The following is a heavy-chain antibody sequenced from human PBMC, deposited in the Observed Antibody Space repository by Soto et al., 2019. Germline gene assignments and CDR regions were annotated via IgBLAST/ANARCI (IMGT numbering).Heavy chain of an antibody. CDR1: GFTFSSYA. J-gene: IGHJ1*01. Sequence: QVQLVESGGGVVQPGRSLRLSCAASGFTFSSYAMHWVRQAPGKGLEWVAVISYDGSNKYYADSVKGRFTISRDNSKNTLYLQMNSRRAEDKAVYYCARDASGSYYVAHFQHWGQGTLVTVSS. CDR2: ISYDGSNK. CDR3: ARDASGSYYVAHFQH. D-gene: IGHD1-26*01. V-gene: IGHV3-30-3*01.